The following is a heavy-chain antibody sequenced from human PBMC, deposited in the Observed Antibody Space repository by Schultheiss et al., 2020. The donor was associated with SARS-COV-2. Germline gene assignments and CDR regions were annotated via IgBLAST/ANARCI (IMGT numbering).Heavy chain of an antibody. J-gene: IGHJ6*02. Sequence: GGSLRLSCAASGFTFSSYGMHWVRQAPGKGLEWVAVIWYDGSNTYYADSVKGRFTISRDNSKNSLYLQMNSLRAEDTAVYYCARDRFLVDYGDHYYYYGMDVWGQGTTVTVSS. CDR3: ARDRFLVDYGDHYYYYGMDV. D-gene: IGHD4-17*01. V-gene: IGHV3-33*08. CDR2: IWYDGSNT. CDR1: GFTFSSYG.